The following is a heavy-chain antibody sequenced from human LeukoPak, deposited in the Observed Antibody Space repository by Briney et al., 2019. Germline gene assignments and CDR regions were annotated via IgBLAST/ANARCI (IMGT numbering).Heavy chain of an antibody. CDR3: ARNSGAFDY. CDR1: GDSVISGLYY. CDR2: IYYSGST. Sequence: SETLSLTCTVSGDSVISGLYYWTWVRQPPGKGLEWIGYIYYSGSTTYSPSLKSRVTISIDTSKNQFSLNLKSVTAADTAVYYCARNSGAFDYWGRGTLVTVSS. V-gene: IGHV4-61*01. J-gene: IGHJ4*02. D-gene: IGHD6-19*01.